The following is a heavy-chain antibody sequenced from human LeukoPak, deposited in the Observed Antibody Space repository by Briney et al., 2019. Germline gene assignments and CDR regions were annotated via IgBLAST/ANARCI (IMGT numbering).Heavy chain of an antibody. CDR3: ARHGSIATGAFTY. Sequence: SETLSLTCSVSGGSISRSSYYWGWTRQPPGKGLEWIGSIYYSGSTYYNPSLKSRVTVSVDTSRNQFSLKLGSVTAADTAVYYCARHGSIATGAFTYWGQGTLVTVSS. CDR2: IYYSGST. J-gene: IGHJ4*02. V-gene: IGHV4-39*01. CDR1: GGSISRSSYY. D-gene: IGHD6-13*01.